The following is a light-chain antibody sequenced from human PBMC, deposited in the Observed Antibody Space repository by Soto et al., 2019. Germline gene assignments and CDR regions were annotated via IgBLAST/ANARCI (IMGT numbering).Light chain of an antibody. J-gene: IGLJ3*02. V-gene: IGLV4-69*01. CDR2: VNSDGSH. Sequence: QLVLTQSPSASASLGASVKLTCTLTSGHSTYAIAWHQQQPEKGPRYLMKVNSDGSHSKGDGIPDRFSGASSGAERYLTISSLRSEDEADYYCQTWVTGPPWVFGGGTKLTVL. CDR3: QTWVTGPPWV. CDR1: SGHSTYA.